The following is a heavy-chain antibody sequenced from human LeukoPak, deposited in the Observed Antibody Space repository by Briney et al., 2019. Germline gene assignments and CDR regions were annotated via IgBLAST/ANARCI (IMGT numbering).Heavy chain of an antibody. D-gene: IGHD6-13*01. Sequence: PGGSLRLSCAASGFTFSSYWMSWVRQAPGKGLEWVANIKQDGSEKYYVDSVKGRFTISRDNAKNSLYLQMNSLRAEDTAVYYCAREMGYSSSWYSVYYYGMDVWGQGTTVTVSS. V-gene: IGHV3-7*03. J-gene: IGHJ6*02. CDR3: AREMGYSSSWYSVYYYGMDV. CDR2: IKQDGSEK. CDR1: GFTFSSYW.